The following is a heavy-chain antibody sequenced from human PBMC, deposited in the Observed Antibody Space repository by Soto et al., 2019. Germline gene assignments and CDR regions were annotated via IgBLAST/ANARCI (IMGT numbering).Heavy chain of an antibody. J-gene: IGHJ6*02. CDR2: ISGSGGST. D-gene: IGHD3-10*01. CDR1: ELTFSPYA. V-gene: IGHV3-23*01. Sequence: GGSLRLSCAAPELTFSPYAMTWVRQAPGKGLKGVSSISGSGGSTHYADSVKGRFTVSRDNSKRALSLQMSGRREEDTATYYCAKGLRRLLRTQYYYGLDVWGRGTTVTVSS. CDR3: AKGLRRLLRTQYYYGLDV.